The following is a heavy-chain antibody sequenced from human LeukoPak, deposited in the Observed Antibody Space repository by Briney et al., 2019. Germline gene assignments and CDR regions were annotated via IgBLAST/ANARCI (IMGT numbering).Heavy chain of an antibody. CDR3: ARGVAAPGTGGLSWFDP. Sequence: SETLSLTCTVSGGSIGSYYWSWIRQPPGKGLEWIGYIYSSGSTNYNPPLKSRVTISLDTSKNQFSLKLSFVTAADTAVYYCARGVAAPGTGGLSWFDPWGQGTLVTVSS. CDR1: GGSIGSYY. CDR2: IYSSGST. J-gene: IGHJ5*02. D-gene: IGHD6-13*01. V-gene: IGHV4-59*01.